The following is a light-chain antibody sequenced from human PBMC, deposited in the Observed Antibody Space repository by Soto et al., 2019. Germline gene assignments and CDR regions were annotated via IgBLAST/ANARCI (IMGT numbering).Light chain of an antibody. CDR1: QSVSSY. J-gene: IGKJ1*01. V-gene: IGKV3-20*01. Sequence: EIVLKQSPATLSLSPGERATLSCRASQSVSSYLAWYQQKPGQAPTLLIFGASSRATGIPDRFSGSASRTDFTLTISGLQPEDFAVYYCQQYGTSPGTFGQVTKVDIK. CDR3: QQYGTSPGT. CDR2: GAS.